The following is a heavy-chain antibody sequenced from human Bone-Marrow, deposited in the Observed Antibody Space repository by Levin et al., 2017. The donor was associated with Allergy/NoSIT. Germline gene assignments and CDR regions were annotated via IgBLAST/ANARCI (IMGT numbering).Heavy chain of an antibody. CDR1: GGSISSYY. V-gene: IGHV4-59*01. CDR2: IYYSGST. J-gene: IGHJ6*02. Sequence: GSLRLSCTVSGGSISSYYWSWIRQPPGKGLEWIGYIYYSGSTNYNHSLKRRGTISVDTSKNQFSLKLSSVTAADTAVYYCARSQYYYYGMDVWGQGTTVTVSS. CDR3: ARSQYYYYGMDV.